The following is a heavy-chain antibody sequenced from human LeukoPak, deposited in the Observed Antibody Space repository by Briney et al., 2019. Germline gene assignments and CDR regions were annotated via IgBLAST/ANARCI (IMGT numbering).Heavy chain of an antibody. CDR3: ARDRVGQQLVGRNYYYYYMDV. J-gene: IGHJ6*03. V-gene: IGHV4-59*01. CDR2: IYYSGST. Sequence: SETLSLTCNVSGGSISSYYWRWIRQPPGKGLEWIGYIYYSGSTNYDPSLKNRVTIALYTSKNQFPLKLSSVTAADTAVYYCARDRVGQQLVGRNYYYYYMDVWGKGTTVTISS. CDR1: GGSISSYY. D-gene: IGHD6-13*01.